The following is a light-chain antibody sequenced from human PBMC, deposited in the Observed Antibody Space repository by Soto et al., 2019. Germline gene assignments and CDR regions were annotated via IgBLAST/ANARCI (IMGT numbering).Light chain of an antibody. CDR3: SSYAGSSNFV. Sequence: QSALTQPPSASGSPGQSVTISCTGTSSDVGGYNYVSWYQQHPGKAPKLMIYEVTKRPSGVPDRFSGSKSGNTASLTVSGLQAEDEADYYCSSYAGSSNFVFGTATKLTVL. CDR1: SSDVGGYNY. J-gene: IGLJ1*01. CDR2: EVT. V-gene: IGLV2-8*01.